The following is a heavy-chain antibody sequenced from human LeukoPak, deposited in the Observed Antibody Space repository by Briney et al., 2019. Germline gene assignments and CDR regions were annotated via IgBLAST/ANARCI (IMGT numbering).Heavy chain of an antibody. V-gene: IGHV4-59*01. CDR3: ARSLWFGESLGFDI. J-gene: IGHJ3*02. CDR1: GVSISSYY. Sequence: PSETLSLTCTVSGVSISSYYWSWIRQPPGKGLERIGYIYYSGSTNYNPSLKSRVTISVDTSKNQFSLKLSSVTAADTAVYYCARSLWFGESLGFDIWGQGTMVTVSS. D-gene: IGHD3-10*01. CDR2: IYYSGST.